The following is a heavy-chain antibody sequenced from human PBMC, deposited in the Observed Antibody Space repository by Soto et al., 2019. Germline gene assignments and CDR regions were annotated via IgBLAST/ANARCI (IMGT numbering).Heavy chain of an antibody. D-gene: IGHD3-3*01. CDR3: ARLTPGFLDSDPKKVDY. CDR2: IYYSGST. CDR1: GGSISSSSYY. V-gene: IGHV4-39*01. Sequence: SETLSLTCTVSGGSISSSSYYWGWIRQPPGKGLEWIGSIYYSGSTYYNPSLKSRVTISVDTSKNQFSLKLSSVTAADTAVYYCARLTPGFLDSDPKKVDYWGQGTLVTVSS. J-gene: IGHJ4*02.